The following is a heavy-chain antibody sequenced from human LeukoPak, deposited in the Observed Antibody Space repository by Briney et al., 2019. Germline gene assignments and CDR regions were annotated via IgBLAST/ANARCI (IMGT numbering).Heavy chain of an antibody. Sequence: PGGSLRLSCAASGFTFSSYWMSWVRQAPGKGLEWAANIEQDGSEKYYVDSVKGRFTISRDNAKNSLFLQMNSLRAEDTAVYYCARVIRIGYYYYGMDVWGQGTTVTVSS. V-gene: IGHV3-7*01. CDR2: IEQDGSEK. CDR3: ARVIRIGYYYYGMDV. D-gene: IGHD3-16*01. J-gene: IGHJ6*02. CDR1: GFTFSSYW.